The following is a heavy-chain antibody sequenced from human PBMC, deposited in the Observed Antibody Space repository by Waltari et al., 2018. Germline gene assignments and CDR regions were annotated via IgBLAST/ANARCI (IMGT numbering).Heavy chain of an antibody. V-gene: IGHV3-53*01. CDR3: ARGPNRVYSSS. CDR2: VYSGGSP. J-gene: IGHJ4*02. Sequence: EVQLVESGGGLIQPGGSLRLSCAASGFTVISHYMSWVRQAPGKGLGWVAVVYSGGSPYYADSVTGRFTISRDNSKNTLYLQMNSLRAEDTAVYYWARGPNRVYSSSWGQGTLVTVSS. D-gene: IGHD6-13*01. CDR1: GFTVISHY.